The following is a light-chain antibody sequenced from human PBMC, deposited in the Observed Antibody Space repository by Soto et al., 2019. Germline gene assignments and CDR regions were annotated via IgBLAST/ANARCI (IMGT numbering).Light chain of an antibody. J-gene: IGKJ1*01. Sequence: EIVMTQSPATLSVSPGERATLSCRASQSVSINLAWYQQKPGQAPRLLIYGASTRATGIPARFSGSGSGTEFNLTISSLQSEDFAVYYCQQYNTWPRAFGQGTKVEIK. V-gene: IGKV3D-15*01. CDR2: GAS. CDR3: QQYNTWPRA. CDR1: QSVSIN.